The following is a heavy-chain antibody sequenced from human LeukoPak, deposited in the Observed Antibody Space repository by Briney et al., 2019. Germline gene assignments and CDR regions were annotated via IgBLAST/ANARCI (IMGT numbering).Heavy chain of an antibody. CDR2: INHSGST. CDR1: GGSFSGYY. V-gene: IGHV4-34*01. CDR3: ARHALDYYDSSGFYDY. J-gene: IGHJ4*02. D-gene: IGHD3-22*01. Sequence: SETLSLTCAVYGGSFSGYYWSWIRQPPGKGLEWVGEINHSGSTNYNPSLKSRVTISVDTSKNQFSLKLDSVSAADTAVYYCARHALDYYDSSGFYDYWGQGTLVTVSS.